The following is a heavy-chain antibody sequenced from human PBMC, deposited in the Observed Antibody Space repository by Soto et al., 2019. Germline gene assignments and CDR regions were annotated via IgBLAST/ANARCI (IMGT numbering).Heavy chain of an antibody. CDR1: RGTFSSYA. J-gene: IGHJ4*02. V-gene: IGHV1-69*13. D-gene: IGHD3-22*01. CDR2: IIPIFGTA. CDR3: ARRSSNYYDSSGYYTFAS. Sequence: SVKVSCKASRGTFSSYAISGVRQAAGRGREWMGGIIPIFGTANYAQKLQGRATITAEESTRTAHMELSSLSSEDTAVYYCARRSSNYYDSSGYYTFASWGQGTRVTVSS.